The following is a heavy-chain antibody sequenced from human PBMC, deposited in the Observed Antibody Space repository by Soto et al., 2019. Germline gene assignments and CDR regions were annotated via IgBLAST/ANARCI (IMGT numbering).Heavy chain of an antibody. V-gene: IGHV3-23*01. CDR1: GFSFSSYA. Sequence: DVQLLESGGGLVQPGGSLRLSCAASGFSFSSYAMVWVRQAPGKGLEWVAVISARGGRSYFADSVKGRFTLSRDNSKNVLSLEMTSLRAEDTAIYFCAKGSIEYSASVDNWGQGTLVVVSS. D-gene: IGHD5-12*01. J-gene: IGHJ4*02. CDR2: ISARGGRS. CDR3: AKGSIEYSASVDN.